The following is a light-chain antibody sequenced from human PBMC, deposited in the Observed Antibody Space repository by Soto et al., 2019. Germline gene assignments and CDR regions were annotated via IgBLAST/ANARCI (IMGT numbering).Light chain of an antibody. J-gene: IGKJ2*01. CDR1: QRVNSSY. CDR2: GAS. V-gene: IGKV3-20*01. CDR3: QQYVNSPVT. Sequence: EIVLTQSPDTLYLCPGEGATLSCRASQRVNSSYLAWYQQKPGQAPRLLISGASDRATGVPARVSGSGYGTDFTLTISRLEPEDFAVYYCQQYVNSPVTFGQGTKLQIK.